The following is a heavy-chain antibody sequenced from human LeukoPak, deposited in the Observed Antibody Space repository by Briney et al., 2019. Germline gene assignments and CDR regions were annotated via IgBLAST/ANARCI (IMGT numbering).Heavy chain of an antibody. J-gene: IGHJ4*02. D-gene: IGHD1-26*01. CDR2: ISGSGGST. Sequence: GGSLRLSCAASGFTFSNYAMSWARQAPGKGLEWVSGISGSGGSTYYADSVKGRFTISRDNSKNTLYLQMNGLTDEDTAVYYCAKKWGVGTTTLDYFDYWGQGTLVTVSS. CDR1: GFTFSNYA. CDR3: AKKWGVGTTTLDYFDY. V-gene: IGHV3-23*01.